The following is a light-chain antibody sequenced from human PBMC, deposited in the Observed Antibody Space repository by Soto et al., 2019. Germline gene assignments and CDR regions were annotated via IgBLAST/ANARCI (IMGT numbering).Light chain of an antibody. CDR1: SSNIGRNT. CDR3: AAWDDSLNGYV. V-gene: IGLV1-44*01. Sequence: QSVLTQPPSASGTPGQRVTISCSGSSSNIGRNTINWYQQFPGMAPKLLIYSNNQRPSGVSDRFSGSKSGTSASLAISGLESEDEADYFCAAWDDSLNGYVFGFGTKVTVL. CDR2: SNN. J-gene: IGLJ1*01.